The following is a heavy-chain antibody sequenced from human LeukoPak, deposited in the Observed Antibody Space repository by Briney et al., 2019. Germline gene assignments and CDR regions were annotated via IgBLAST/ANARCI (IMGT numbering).Heavy chain of an antibody. V-gene: IGHV3-48*03. CDR2: ISSSGSTI. D-gene: IGHD1-26*01. CDR1: GFTFSSYE. J-gene: IGHJ4*02. CDR3: ARDLKSIVGATTTFDY. Sequence: PGGSLRLSCAASGFTFSSYEMNWVRQAPGKGLEWVSYISSSGSTIYYADSVKGRFTISRDNAKNSLYLQMNSLRAEDTAVYYCARDLKSIVGATTTFDYWGQGTLVTVSS.